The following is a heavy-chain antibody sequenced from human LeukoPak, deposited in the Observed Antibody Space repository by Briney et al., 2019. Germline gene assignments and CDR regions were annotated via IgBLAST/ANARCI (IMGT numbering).Heavy chain of an antibody. CDR3: ARDNLLTSSSWDHVFDY. V-gene: IGHV1-69*04. CDR1: GGTFSSYA. CDR2: IIPILGIA. D-gene: IGHD6-13*01. Sequence: ASVTVSCKASGGTFSSYAISWVRQAPGQGLEWMGRIIPILGIANYAQKFQGRVTITADKSTSTAYMELSSLRSEDTAVYYCARDNLLTSSSWDHVFDYWGQGTLVAVSS. J-gene: IGHJ4*02.